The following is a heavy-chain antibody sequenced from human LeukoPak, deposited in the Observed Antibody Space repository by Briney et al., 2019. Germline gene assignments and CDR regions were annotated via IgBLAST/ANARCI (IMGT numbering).Heavy chain of an antibody. Sequence: GASVKVSCKASGGTFSSYAISWVRQAPGQGLEWMGGIIPISGTANYAQKFQGRVTITADESTSTAYMELSSLRSEDTAVYYCARALDSGSYYNFDYWGQGTLVTVSS. CDR1: GGTFSSYA. CDR2: IIPISGTA. J-gene: IGHJ4*02. D-gene: IGHD1-26*01. CDR3: ARALDSGSYYNFDY. V-gene: IGHV1-69*13.